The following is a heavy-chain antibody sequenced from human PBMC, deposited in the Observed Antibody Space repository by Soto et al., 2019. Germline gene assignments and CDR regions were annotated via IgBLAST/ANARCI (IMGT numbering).Heavy chain of an antibody. J-gene: IGHJ4*02. CDR3: ARGQIQSDFDY. CDR2: ISACNDNT. CDR1: GYTFTSYG. V-gene: IGHV1-18*04. Sequence: ASVKVSCKASGYTFTSYGLNWVRQAPGQGLEWMGWISACNDNTYYAQKVQGRVILTIDTSTSTGSMELRSLISDDTAVYYCARGQIQSDFDYWGQGSLVTVSS. D-gene: IGHD3-3*01.